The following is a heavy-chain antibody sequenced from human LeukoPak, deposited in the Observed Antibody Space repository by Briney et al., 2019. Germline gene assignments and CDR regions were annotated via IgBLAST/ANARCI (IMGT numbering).Heavy chain of an antibody. CDR1: GFTFSDYY. CDR3: ATALSSGPWDY. Sequence: GGSLRLSCAASGFTFSDYYMSWIRQAPGKGLEWVSYISSSGSTIYYADSVKGRFTISRDNAKNSLYLQMNSLRAEDTAVYYCATALSSGPWDYWGQGTLVTVSS. V-gene: IGHV3-11*04. D-gene: IGHD3-22*01. J-gene: IGHJ4*02. CDR2: ISSSGSTI.